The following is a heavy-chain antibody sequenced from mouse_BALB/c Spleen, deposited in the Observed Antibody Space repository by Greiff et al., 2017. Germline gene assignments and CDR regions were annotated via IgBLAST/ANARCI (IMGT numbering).Heavy chain of an antibody. CDR2: INPYNDGT. Sequence: EVKLMESGPELVKPGASVKMSCKASGYTFTSYVMHWVKQKPGQGLEWIGYINPYNDGTKYNEKFKGQATLTSDKSSSTAYMELSSLTSEDSAVYYCARQGKLGHFDYWGQGTTLTVSA. CDR3: ARQGKLGHFDY. V-gene: IGHV1-14*01. D-gene: IGHD4-1*01. CDR1: GYTFTSYV. J-gene: IGHJ2*01.